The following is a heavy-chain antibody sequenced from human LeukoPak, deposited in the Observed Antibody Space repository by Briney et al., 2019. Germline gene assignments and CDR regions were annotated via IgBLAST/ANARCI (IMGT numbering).Heavy chain of an antibody. CDR3: AGEDWYGSGRQIGY. D-gene: IGHD3-10*01. Sequence: GGSLRLSCAASGFTFSYYGMHWVRQAPGKGLEWVAVIWYDGSNKYYADSVKGRFTISRDNSKNTLYLQMNSLRAEDTGVYYCAGEDWYGSGRQIGYWGQGTLVTVSS. CDR1: GFTFSYYG. V-gene: IGHV3-33*01. J-gene: IGHJ4*02. CDR2: IWYDGSNK.